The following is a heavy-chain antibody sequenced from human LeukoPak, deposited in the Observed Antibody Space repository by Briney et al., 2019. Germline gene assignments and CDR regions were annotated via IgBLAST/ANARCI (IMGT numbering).Heavy chain of an antibody. V-gene: IGHV3-53*01. Sequence: GGSLRLSCAASGFTVSSNYMSWVRQAPGKGLEWVSVIYSGGSTCYADSVKGRFTISRDNSKNTLYLQMNSLRAEDTAVYYCARRIASNGELAWFDPWGQGTLVTVSS. CDR1: GFTVSSNY. J-gene: IGHJ5*02. D-gene: IGHD6-13*01. CDR3: ARRIASNGELAWFDP. CDR2: IYSGGST.